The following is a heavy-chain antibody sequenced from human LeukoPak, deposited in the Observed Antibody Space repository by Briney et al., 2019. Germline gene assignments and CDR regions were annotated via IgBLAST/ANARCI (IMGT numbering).Heavy chain of an antibody. V-gene: IGHV4-39*07. Sequence: SETLSLTCTVSGGSISSSNYYWGWIRQPPGKGLEWIGSIYYSGSTNYNPSLKSRVTISVDTSKNQFSLKLSSVTAADTAVYYCARAPLDRGAPFDYWGQGTLVTVSS. CDR2: IYYSGST. D-gene: IGHD3-10*01. CDR3: ARAPLDRGAPFDY. J-gene: IGHJ4*02. CDR1: GGSISSSNYY.